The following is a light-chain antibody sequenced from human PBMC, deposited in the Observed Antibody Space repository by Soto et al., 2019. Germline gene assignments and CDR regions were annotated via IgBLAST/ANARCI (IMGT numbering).Light chain of an antibody. CDR1: QTVGTTY. V-gene: IGKV3-20*01. CDR3: QLYGSSRWT. Sequence: EVVLAQSPGTLSLSPGERATLSCRASQTVGTTYLAWYQHKPGQAPRLLIYGASTRATDIPDRFSGSRSGTDFTLTISRLEPEDFAVYFCQLYGSSRWTFGQGTKVDIK. CDR2: GAS. J-gene: IGKJ1*01.